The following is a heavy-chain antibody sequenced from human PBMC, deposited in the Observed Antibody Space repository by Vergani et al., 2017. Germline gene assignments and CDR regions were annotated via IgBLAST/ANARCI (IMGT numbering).Heavy chain of an antibody. Sequence: QVQLQQWGAGLLKPSETLSLTCAVYGGSFSGYYWSWIRQPPGKGLGWIGEINHSGSTNYNPSLKSRVTISVDTSKNQFSLKLSSVTAEATAVYYCAGGSGSYYKHGMDVWGQGTTVTVSS. J-gene: IGHJ6*02. CDR2: INHSGST. CDR1: GGSFSGYY. CDR3: AGGSGSYYKHGMDV. D-gene: IGHD3-10*01. V-gene: IGHV4-34*01.